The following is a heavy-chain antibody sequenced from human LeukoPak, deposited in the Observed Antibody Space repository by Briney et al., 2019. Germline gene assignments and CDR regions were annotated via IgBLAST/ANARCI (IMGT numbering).Heavy chain of an antibody. D-gene: IGHD3-16*01. CDR1: GGSISSGSYY. Sequence: SETLSLTCTVSGGSISSGSYYWSWVRQPAGKGLEWIGRIYTFGNTDYNPALKSRVTLSLDTSKKQFSLKLSSVTAADTAVYYCARDSGGVTAVGAIWGQGTLVTVSS. V-gene: IGHV4-61*02. J-gene: IGHJ4*02. CDR2: IYTFGNT. CDR3: ARDSGGVTAVGAI.